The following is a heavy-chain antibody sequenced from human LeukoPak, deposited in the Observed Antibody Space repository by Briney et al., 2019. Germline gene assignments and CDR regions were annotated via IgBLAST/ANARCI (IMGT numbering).Heavy chain of an antibody. D-gene: IGHD6-13*01. Sequence: SETLSLTCAVYGGSFSGYYWSWIRQPPGKGLEWIGEINHSGSTNYNPSLKSRVTISVDTSKNQFSLKLSSVTAEDTAVYYCARAYSSSWYPPRSYYYYGMDVWGQGTTVTVSS. V-gene: IGHV4-34*01. CDR3: ARAYSSSWYPPRSYYYYGMDV. CDR2: INHSGST. CDR1: GGSFSGYY. J-gene: IGHJ6*02.